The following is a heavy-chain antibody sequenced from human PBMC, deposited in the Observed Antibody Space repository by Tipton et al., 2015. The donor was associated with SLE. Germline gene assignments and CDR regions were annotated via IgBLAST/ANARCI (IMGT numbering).Heavy chain of an antibody. D-gene: IGHD3-16*01. CDR3: ARRYAYAEGRRFGP. Sequence: TLSLTCTVSGGSIRRDNFYWGWVRQPPGKGLEWIGIHNYNGNNYYNQSLKSRVTISVDTSKNQFFLKLSSVTAADTAVYYCARRYAYAEGRRFGPWGQGILVTVSS. CDR2: HNYNGNN. J-gene: IGHJ5*02. V-gene: IGHV4-39*01. CDR1: GGSIRRDNFY.